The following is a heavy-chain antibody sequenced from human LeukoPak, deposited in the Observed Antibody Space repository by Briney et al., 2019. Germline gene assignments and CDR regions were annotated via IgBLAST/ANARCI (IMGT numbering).Heavy chain of an antibody. Sequence: GGSLRLSCAASGFTFSSYEMNWVRQAPGKGLEWVSYISSSSSTIYYADSVKGRFTISRDNAKNSLYLQMNSLRAEDTAVYYCAVDYYDSSGGYWGQGTLVTVSS. CDR1: GFTFSSYE. V-gene: IGHV3-48*01. D-gene: IGHD3-22*01. CDR2: ISSSSSTI. J-gene: IGHJ4*02. CDR3: AVDYYDSSGGY.